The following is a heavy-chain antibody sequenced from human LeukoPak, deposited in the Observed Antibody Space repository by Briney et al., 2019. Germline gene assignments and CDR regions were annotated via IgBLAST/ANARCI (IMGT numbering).Heavy chain of an antibody. CDR2: INHSGST. V-gene: IGHV4-34*01. Sequence: AETLSLTCAVYGGSFSGYYWSWIRQPPGKGLEWIGEINHSGSTNYNPSLKSRVTISVDTSKNQISLKLSSVTAADTAVYYCARGPRYSGYDLNYWGQGTLVTVSS. CDR3: ARGPRYSGYDLNY. CDR1: GGSFSGYY. J-gene: IGHJ4*02. D-gene: IGHD5-12*01.